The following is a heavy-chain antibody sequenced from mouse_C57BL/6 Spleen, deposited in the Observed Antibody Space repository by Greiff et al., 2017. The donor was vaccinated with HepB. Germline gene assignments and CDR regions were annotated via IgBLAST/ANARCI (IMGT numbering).Heavy chain of an antibody. V-gene: IGHV1-26*01. CDR2: INPNNGGT. J-gene: IGHJ3*01. CDR1: GYTFTDYY. D-gene: IGHD2-14*01. CDR3: ARLGTLAY. Sequence: EVKLQQSGPELVKPGASVKISCKASGYTFTDYYMNWVKQSHGKSLEWIGDINPNNGGTSYNQKFKGKATLTVDKSSSTAYMELRSLTSEDSAVYYCARLGTLAYWGQGTLVTVSA.